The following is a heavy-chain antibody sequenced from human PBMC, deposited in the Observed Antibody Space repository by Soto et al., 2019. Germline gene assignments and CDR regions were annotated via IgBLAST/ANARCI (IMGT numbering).Heavy chain of an antibody. D-gene: IGHD2-8*01. J-gene: IGHJ4*02. CDR3: VREDIVLKIDLGY. CDR2: ISSSSTTV. Sequence: PGGSLRLSCAASGFSFNSYSMDWVRQAPGKGLEWVAYISSSSTTVYYADVVRGRFTISRDNGKNSLYLQMNSLRDEDTAVYYCVREDIVLKIDLGYWGQGTLVTVSS. V-gene: IGHV3-48*02. CDR1: GFSFNSYS.